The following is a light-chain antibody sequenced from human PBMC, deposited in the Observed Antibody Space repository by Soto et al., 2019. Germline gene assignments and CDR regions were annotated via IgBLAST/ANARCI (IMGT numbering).Light chain of an antibody. CDR3: QEYYCFPTG. Sequence: SLSKKDRVTITCRASQGISSYVGWYQQKPGKAPELLIYAASTLQSGVPSRFSGSGSGTDFTLTISFLQSEDGARYCCQEYYCFPTGFGDGTMP. CDR1: QGISSY. V-gene: IGKV1D-8*01. J-gene: IGKJ2*01. CDR2: AAS.